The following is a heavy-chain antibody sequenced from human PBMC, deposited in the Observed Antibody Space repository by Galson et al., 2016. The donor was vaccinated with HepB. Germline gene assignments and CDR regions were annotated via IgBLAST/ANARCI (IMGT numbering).Heavy chain of an antibody. Sequence: SLRLSCAASGFTFSDSSIHWVRRAPGKGLEWVAVIWYDRLNKYYADSVKGRFTVSRDNSKNMVFLQMNSLRVADTAVYVCARDQGSSPYRSGYYAFDFWGQGTLVTVSS. V-gene: IGHV3-33*01. D-gene: IGHD6-19*01. CDR3: ARDQGSSPYRSGYYAFDF. CDR2: IWYDRLNK. CDR1: GFTFSDSS. J-gene: IGHJ4*02.